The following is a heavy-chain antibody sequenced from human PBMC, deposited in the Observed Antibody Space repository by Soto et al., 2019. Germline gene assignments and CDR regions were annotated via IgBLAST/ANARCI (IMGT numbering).Heavy chain of an antibody. Sequence: SVKVSCKASGVSFTYTLSWVRQAPGQGLEWMGGIIPIFGTTNYAQKFQGRVTITADESTKTAYMELSTLRSEDTAVYYCARLHSHGTYGMDVWGQGTTVTVS. CDR2: IIPIFGTT. J-gene: IGHJ6*02. D-gene: IGHD5-18*01. V-gene: IGHV1-69*13. CDR1: GVSFTYT. CDR3: ARLHSHGTYGMDV.